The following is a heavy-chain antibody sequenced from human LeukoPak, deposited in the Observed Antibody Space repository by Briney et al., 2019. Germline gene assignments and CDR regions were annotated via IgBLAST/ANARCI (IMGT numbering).Heavy chain of an antibody. J-gene: IGHJ4*02. CDR3: ARVGDYGGFDY. CDR1: GGSISSGDYY. Sequence: PSQTLSLTCTFSGGSISSGDYYWSWIRQPPGKGLEWIGYIYYSGSTYYNPSLKSRVTISVDTSKNQFSLKLSSVTAADTAVYYCARVGDYGGFDYWGQGTLVTVSS. CDR2: IYYSGST. V-gene: IGHV4-30-4*01. D-gene: IGHD4-23*01.